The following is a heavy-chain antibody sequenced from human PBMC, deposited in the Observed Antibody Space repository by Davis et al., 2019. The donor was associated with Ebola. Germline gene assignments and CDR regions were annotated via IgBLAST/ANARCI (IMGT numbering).Heavy chain of an antibody. V-gene: IGHV3-7*03. CDR1: GFTFSSYW. D-gene: IGHD3-22*01. CDR2: IKQDGSEK. CDR3: ARPELNYYDSSGYDFDY. J-gene: IGHJ4*02. Sequence: PGGSLRLSCAASGFTFSSYWMSWVRQAPGKGLEWVANIKQDGSEKYYVDSVKGRFTISRDNAKNSLYLQMNSLRAEDTAVYYCARPELNYYDSSGYDFDYWGQGTLVTVSS.